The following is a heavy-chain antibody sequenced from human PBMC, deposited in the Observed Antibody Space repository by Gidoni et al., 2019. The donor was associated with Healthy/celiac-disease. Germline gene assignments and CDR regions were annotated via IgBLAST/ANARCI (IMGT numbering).Heavy chain of an antibody. J-gene: IGHJ5*02. CDR2: IYYSGSN. D-gene: IGHD3-9*01. CDR3: ARELGGFDWLLRSLWFDP. Sequence: QLQLQESCPGLVKPSETLSLTCTVSGGSISSSSYYWGWIRQPPGKGLEWIGSIYYSGSNYYNPSLKSRVTISVDTSKNQFTLKLSSVTAADTAVYYCARELGGFDWLLRSLWFDPWGQGTLVTVSS. V-gene: IGHV4-39*02. CDR1: GGSISSSSYY.